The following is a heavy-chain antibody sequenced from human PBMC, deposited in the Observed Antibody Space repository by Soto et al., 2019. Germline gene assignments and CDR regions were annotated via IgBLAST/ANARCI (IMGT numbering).Heavy chain of an antibody. CDR2: IYYSGST. Sequence: SETLSLACTVSGGSISSGDYYWSWIRQPPGKSLEWIGYIYYSGSTYYNPSLKSRVTISVDTSKNQFSLKLSSVTAADTAAYYCARDVVVVPGAMHYGMYVWAQRTTVIGS. CDR1: GGSISSGDYY. J-gene: IGHJ6*02. D-gene: IGHD2-2*01. V-gene: IGHV4-30-4*01. CDR3: ARDVVVVPGAMHYGMYV.